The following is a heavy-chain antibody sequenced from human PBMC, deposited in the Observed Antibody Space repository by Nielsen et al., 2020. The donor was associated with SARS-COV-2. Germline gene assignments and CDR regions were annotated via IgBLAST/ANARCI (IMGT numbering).Heavy chain of an antibody. V-gene: IGHV3-23*01. D-gene: IGHD3-3*01. CDR1: GFTFSSYW. J-gene: IGHJ4*02. Sequence: GESLKISCAASGFTFSSYWMSWVRQAPGKGLEWVSAISGSGGSTYYADSVKGRFTISRDNSKNTLYLQMNSLRAEDTAVYYCAKTDDFWSGYIDYWGQGTLVTVSS. CDR3: AKTDDFWSGYIDY. CDR2: ISGSGGST.